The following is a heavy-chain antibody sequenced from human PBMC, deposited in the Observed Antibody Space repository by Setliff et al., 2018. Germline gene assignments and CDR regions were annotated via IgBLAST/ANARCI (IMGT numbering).Heavy chain of an antibody. CDR2: IHYRGTT. J-gene: IGHJ4*02. D-gene: IGHD3-16*01. Sequence: SETLSLTCTVSGDPMSSRRYYWAWIRQPAGKGLEWIGRIHYRGTTYSNASLASRLTISVDTAKNQFSLKLTSVTAADTAVYYCARLPNYVWGSPVDYWGQGTLVTVSS. V-gene: IGHV4-39*01. CDR3: ARLPNYVWGSPVDY. CDR1: GDPMSSRRYY.